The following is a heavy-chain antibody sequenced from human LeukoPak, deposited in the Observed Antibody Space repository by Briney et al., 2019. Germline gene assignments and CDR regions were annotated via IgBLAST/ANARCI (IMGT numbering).Heavy chain of an antibody. CDR2: ISGGGGST. CDR1: GFTFSTYG. V-gene: IGHV3-23*01. Sequence: GGSLRLSCAASGFTFSTYGMSWFRQAPGKGLEWVSAISGGGGSTYYADSVKGRFTISRDNSKNTLYLQMNSLRAEDTAVYYCAKDSQYCSSSSCYESGFDYWGQGTLVTVSS. CDR3: AKDSQYCSSSSCYESGFDY. D-gene: IGHD2-2*01. J-gene: IGHJ4*02.